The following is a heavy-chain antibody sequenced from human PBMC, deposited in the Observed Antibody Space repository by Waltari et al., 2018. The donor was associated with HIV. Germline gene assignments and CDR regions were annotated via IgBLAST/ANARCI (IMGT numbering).Heavy chain of an antibody. CDR2: INSDGSSR. CDR3: ARASHYIEFSTFDGDYYFDF. V-gene: IGHV3-74*01. J-gene: IGHJ4*02. CDR1: GFSLRNHG. D-gene: IGHD3-3*02. Sequence: QLVESGGGSIRTGGSLGLCCAASGFSLRNHGMAWVRQGPGKGLVWVARINSDGSSRNYADAVKGRFVISRDNARNTVYLQLNNLKVEDTAVYFCARASHYIEFSTFDGDYYFDFWGRGTRVAVSS.